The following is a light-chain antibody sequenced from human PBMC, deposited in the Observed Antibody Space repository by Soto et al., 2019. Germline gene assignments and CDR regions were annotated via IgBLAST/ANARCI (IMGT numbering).Light chain of an antibody. Sequence: QSALTQPASVSGSPGQSITISCTGSTSDIVYSFVSWYQQHPGKAPKLIIYGVINRPSGVSNRFSGSKSGNTASLTISGLQAEDEADYYCSSYTSSTSLVFGGGTKVTVL. J-gene: IGLJ2*01. CDR3: SSYTSSTSLV. V-gene: IGLV2-14*03. CDR1: TSDIVYSF. CDR2: GVI.